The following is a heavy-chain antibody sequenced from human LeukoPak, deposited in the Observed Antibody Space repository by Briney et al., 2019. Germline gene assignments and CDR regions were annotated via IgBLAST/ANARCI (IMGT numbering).Heavy chain of an antibody. CDR2: IYYSGST. CDR1: GGSISSSSYY. CDR3: AAPYCTNGVCYHAFDI. V-gene: IGHV4-39*01. J-gene: IGHJ3*02. Sequence: PSETLSLTCTVSGGSISSSSYYWGWIRQPPGKGLEWIGSIYYSGSTYYNPSLKSRVTISVDTSKNQFSLKLSSVTAADTAVYYCAAPYCTNGVCYHAFDIWGQGTMVTVSS. D-gene: IGHD2-8*01.